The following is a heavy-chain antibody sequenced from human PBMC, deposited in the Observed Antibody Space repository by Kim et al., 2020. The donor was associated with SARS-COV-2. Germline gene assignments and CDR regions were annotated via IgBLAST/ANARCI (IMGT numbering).Heavy chain of an antibody. CDR3: ARGGNYRNKIYYFDY. Sequence: SETLSLTCAVYGGSFSGYYWSWIRQPPGKGLEWIGEINHSGSTNYNPSLKSRVTISVDTSKNQFSLKLSSVTAADTAVYYCARGGNYRNKIYYFDYWGQGTLVTVSS. CDR1: GGSFSGYY. V-gene: IGHV4-34*01. D-gene: IGHD4-4*01. J-gene: IGHJ4*02. CDR2: INHSGST.